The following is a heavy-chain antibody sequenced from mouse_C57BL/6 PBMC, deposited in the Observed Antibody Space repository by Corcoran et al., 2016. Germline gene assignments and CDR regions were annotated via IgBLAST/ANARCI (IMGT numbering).Heavy chain of an antibody. CDR2: INTYSGVP. Sequence: QIQLVQSGPELKKPGETVKISCKASGYTFTTYGMSWVKQAPGKGLKWMGWINTYSGVPTYADDFKGRFAFSLETSASTAYLQIKNLKNEDTATKFCARYDYGISYGYAMDSWGQGTSATVSS. CDR1: GYTFTTYG. CDR3: ARYDYGISYGYAMDS. D-gene: IGHD1-1*01. J-gene: IGHJ4*01. V-gene: IGHV9-3*01.